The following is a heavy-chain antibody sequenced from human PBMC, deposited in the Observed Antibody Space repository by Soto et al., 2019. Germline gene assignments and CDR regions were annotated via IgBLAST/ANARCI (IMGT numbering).Heavy chain of an antibody. CDR1: GFTFSIYG. CDR2: ISGSGGST. V-gene: IGHV3-23*01. J-gene: IGHJ5*02. Sequence: GGSLRLSCAASGFTFSIYGVSWVRQAPGKGLEWVSVISGSGGSTYYADSVKGRFTISRDNSKNTLYLQMNSLRPEDTAVYYCARDMHAGFTHYFDPWGQGTPVTVSS. CDR3: ARDMHAGFTHYFDP. D-gene: IGHD1-26*01.